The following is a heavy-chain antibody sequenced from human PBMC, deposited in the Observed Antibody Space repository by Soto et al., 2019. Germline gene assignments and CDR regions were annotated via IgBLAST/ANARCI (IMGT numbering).Heavy chain of an antibody. Sequence: QLQLQESGPGLVKPSETLSLTCTVSGGSISSSSYYWGWIRQPPGKGLEWIGSIYYSGSTYYNPSLKSRVTISVDTSKNQFSLKLSSVTAADTAVYYCARAEVTMVRSGYWGQGTLVTVSS. CDR3: ARAEVTMVRSGY. J-gene: IGHJ4*02. D-gene: IGHD3-10*01. CDR2: IYYSGST. V-gene: IGHV4-39*01. CDR1: GGSISSSSYY.